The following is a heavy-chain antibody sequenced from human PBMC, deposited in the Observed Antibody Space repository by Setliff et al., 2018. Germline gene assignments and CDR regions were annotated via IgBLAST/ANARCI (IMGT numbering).Heavy chain of an antibody. CDR3: ARDNNYYDRSGYYSGHDV. D-gene: IGHD3-22*01. CDR1: GFSFSSYA. CDR2: IVGNGVYT. J-gene: IGHJ4*03. V-gene: IGHV3-11*05. Sequence: GGSLRLSCAASGFSFSSYAMSWIRQAPGKVLEWISSIVGNGVYTNYADSVKGRSTISIDNAKKSLSLQMNSLRAEDTAVYYCARDNNYYDRSGYYSGHDVWGQGILVTVSS.